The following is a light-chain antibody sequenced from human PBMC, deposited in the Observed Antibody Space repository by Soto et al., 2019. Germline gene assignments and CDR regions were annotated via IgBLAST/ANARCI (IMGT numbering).Light chain of an antibody. CDR2: RDD. V-gene: IGLV1-47*01. CDR3: AAWDDSLSGRVV. J-gene: IGLJ2*01. CDR1: SSNIGSHY. Sequence: QSVLTQPPSASETPGQRVTISCAGNSSNIGSHYVYWYHQVPGMAPKLLIFRDDQRPSGVSDRFSGFKSGTSASLAISGLRSEDEGDYYCAAWDDSLSGRVVFGGGTKLTVL.